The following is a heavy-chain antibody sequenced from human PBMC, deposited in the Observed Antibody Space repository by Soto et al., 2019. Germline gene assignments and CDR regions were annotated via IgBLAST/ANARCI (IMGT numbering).Heavy chain of an antibody. CDR2: IHPADSDT. Sequence: EVQLVQSGAEVKKPGESLKISCKGSGYTFTDYWITWVRQMPGGGLEWMGIIHPADSDTRYSPSLQGQVTIAADKSTSTAYLQWNSLKPSDSAIYYCARNSGGSSAWRVDFWGQGALVTVSS. V-gene: IGHV5-51*03. CDR1: GYTFTDYW. CDR3: ARNSGGSSAWRVDF. J-gene: IGHJ4*02. D-gene: IGHD1-26*01.